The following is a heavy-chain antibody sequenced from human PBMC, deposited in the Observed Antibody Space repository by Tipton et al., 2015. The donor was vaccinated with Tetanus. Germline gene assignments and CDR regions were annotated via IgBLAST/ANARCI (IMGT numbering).Heavy chain of an antibody. CDR2: IYYTAHN. V-gene: IGHV4-31*03. J-gene: IGHJ4*02. Sequence: TLSLTCTVSGASINAGGYLWTWVRQRPGKGLEWIGNIYYTAHNSYNPSLDSRVSISVDTSKNQCSLRLTSVTAADTAVYFCARANYDSSKKGPFDAWGQGILVIVSA. CDR1: GASINAGGYL. CDR3: ARANYDSSKKGPFDA. D-gene: IGHD3-3*01.